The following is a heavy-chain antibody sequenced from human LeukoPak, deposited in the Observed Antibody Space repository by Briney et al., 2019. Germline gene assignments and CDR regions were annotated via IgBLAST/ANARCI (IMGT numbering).Heavy chain of an antibody. D-gene: IGHD3-3*01. Sequence: CSSYWIGWVRQMPGKGLEWMGIIYPGDSDTRYSPSLQGRVTISVDTSIGTAYLQWSSLKASDTAIYYCARQNDFRLDYWGQGTLVTVSS. J-gene: IGHJ4*02. CDR1: CSSYW. V-gene: IGHV5-51*01. CDR2: IYPGDSDT. CDR3: ARQNDFRLDY.